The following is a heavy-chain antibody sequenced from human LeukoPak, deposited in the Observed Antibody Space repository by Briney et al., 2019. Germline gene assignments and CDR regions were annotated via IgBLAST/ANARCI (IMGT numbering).Heavy chain of an antibody. V-gene: IGHV4-59*01. CDR2: IYYSGST. D-gene: IGHD6-13*01. J-gene: IGHJ4*02. CDR1: GGSISSYY. CDR3: ARGRRNSSSWYDDY. Sequence: KPSETLSLTCTVSGGSISSYYWSWIRQPPGKGLEWIGYIYYSGSTNYNPSLKSRVTISVDTSKNQFSLKLSSVTAVDTAVYYCARGRRNSSSWYDDYWGQGTLVTVSS.